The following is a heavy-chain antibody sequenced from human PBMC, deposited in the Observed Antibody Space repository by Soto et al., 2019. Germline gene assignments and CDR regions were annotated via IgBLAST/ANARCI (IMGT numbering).Heavy chain of an antibody. J-gene: IGHJ4*02. V-gene: IGHV1-2*02. CDR2: INPNSGGT. CDR3: ARDVGGYYFDY. CDR1: GYTFTGYY. Sequence: QVQLVQSGAEVKKPGASVKVSCKASGYTFTGYYMHWVRQAPGQGLEWMGWINPNSGGTKYAQKFQGRVTMTRDTSISTAYMELSRLRSDDTAVYYCARDVGGYYFDYWGQGTLVTVSS.